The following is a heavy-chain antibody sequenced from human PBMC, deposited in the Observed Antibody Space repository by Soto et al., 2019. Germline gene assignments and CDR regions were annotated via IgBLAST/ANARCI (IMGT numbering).Heavy chain of an antibody. Sequence: QLQLQESGPGLVKPSETLSLTCTVSGGSISSSSYYWGWIRQPPGKGLEWIGSIYYSGSTYYNPSRQSRVTISVDTSKSQFSLKLSYVTAADTAVYSCARHPLSLHFRCPHGGVCFNWFDPWGQGTLVTVSS. J-gene: IGHJ5*02. CDR1: GGSISSSSYY. CDR2: IYYSGST. CDR3: ARHPLSLHFRCPHGGVCFNWFDP. D-gene: IGHD2-8*02. V-gene: IGHV4-39*01.